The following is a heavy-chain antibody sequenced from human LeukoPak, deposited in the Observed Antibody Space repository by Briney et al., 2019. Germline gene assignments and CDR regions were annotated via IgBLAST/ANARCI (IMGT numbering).Heavy chain of an antibody. J-gene: IGHJ5*02. V-gene: IGHV3-48*03. CDR3: ARVGVVVAATGNLWFEP. Sequence: PGGSLRLSCATSGFTFSSYEMKWVRQAPGKGLEWVSYISSSGTTIYYADTVKARFTISRDNAKNSLYLQMNSLRAEDTAVYYCARVGVVVAATGNLWFEPWGQGTLVTVSS. CDR2: ISSSGTTI. D-gene: IGHD2-15*01. CDR1: GFTFSSYE.